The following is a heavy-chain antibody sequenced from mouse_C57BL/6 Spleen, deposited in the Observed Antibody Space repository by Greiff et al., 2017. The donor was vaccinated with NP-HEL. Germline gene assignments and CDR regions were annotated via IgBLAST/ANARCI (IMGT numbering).Heavy chain of an antibody. D-gene: IGHD2-2*01. CDR1: GFTFSDAW. Sequence: DVHLVESGGGLVQPGGSMKLSCAASGFTFSDAWMDWVRQSPEKGLEWVAAIRNKANNHATYYAESVKGRFTISRDDSNSSVYLQMNSLRAEDTGIYYCTRRRVRAMDYWGQGTSVTVSS. V-gene: IGHV6-6*01. CDR2: IRNKANNHAT. CDR3: TRRRVRAMDY. J-gene: IGHJ4*01.